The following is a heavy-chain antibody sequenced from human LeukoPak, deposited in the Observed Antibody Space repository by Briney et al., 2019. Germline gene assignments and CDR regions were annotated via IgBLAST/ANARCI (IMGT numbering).Heavy chain of an antibody. V-gene: IGHV3-74*03. Sequence: GGSLRLSCAASGFTFSSYWMHWVRQAPGKGLVWVSRISRDGSSTTYAASVKGRFTISSDNVKNTLYLQMNSLRVENTAVYYWTRRVAGLNWNDLPDPWGQGTLGTVSS. CDR3: TRRVAGLNWNDLPDP. CDR2: ISRDGSST. CDR1: GFTFSSYW. J-gene: IGHJ5*02. D-gene: IGHD1-20*01.